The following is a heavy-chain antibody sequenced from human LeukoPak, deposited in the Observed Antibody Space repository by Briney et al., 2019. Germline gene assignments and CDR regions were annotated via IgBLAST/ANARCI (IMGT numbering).Heavy chain of an antibody. J-gene: IGHJ6*03. CDR3: ARDNAREYYDILTGYYPHAYYYYMDV. CDR2: ISSSSSYI. V-gene: IGHV3-21*01. D-gene: IGHD3-9*01. Sequence: PGGSLRLSCAASGFTFSSYSMNWVRQAPGKGLEWVSSISSSSSYIYYADSVKGRFTISRDNAKDSLYLQMNSLRAEDTAVYYCARDNAREYYDILTGYYPHAYYYYMDVWGKGTTVTISS. CDR1: GFTFSSYS.